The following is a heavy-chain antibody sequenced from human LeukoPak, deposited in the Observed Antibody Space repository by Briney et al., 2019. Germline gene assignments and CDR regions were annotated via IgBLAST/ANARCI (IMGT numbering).Heavy chain of an antibody. CDR3: ARQFGSGWYFDY. CDR1: GYTFTGYY. Sequence: ASVKVSCKASGYTFTGYYMHWVRQAPGQGLEWMGWIHPNSGGTNSAQNFQGSVTMTRDTSISTAYMELSRLKSDDTAVYYCARQFGSGWYFDYWGQGTLVTVSS. D-gene: IGHD6-19*01. J-gene: IGHJ4*02. V-gene: IGHV1-2*02. CDR2: IHPNSGGT.